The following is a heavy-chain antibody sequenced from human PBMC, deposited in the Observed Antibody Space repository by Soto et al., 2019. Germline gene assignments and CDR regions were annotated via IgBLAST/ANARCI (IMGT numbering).Heavy chain of an antibody. CDR3: ARGTNDYGDYYYYYYGMDV. Sequence: ASVKVSCKASGYTFTSYGISWVRQAPGQGLEWMGWISAYNGNTNYAQKLQGRVTMTTDTSTSTAYMELRSLRSDDTAVYYCARGTNDYGDYYYYYYGMDVWGQGTTVTVSS. D-gene: IGHD4-17*01. V-gene: IGHV1-18*01. CDR2: ISAYNGNT. CDR1: GYTFTSYG. J-gene: IGHJ6*02.